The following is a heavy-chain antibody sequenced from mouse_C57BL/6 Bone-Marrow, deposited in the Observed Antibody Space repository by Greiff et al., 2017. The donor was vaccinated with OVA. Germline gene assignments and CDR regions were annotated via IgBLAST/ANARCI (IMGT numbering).Heavy chain of an antibody. CDR1: GYTFTSYW. Sequence: QVQLQQPGAELVMPGASVKLSCKASGYTFTSYWMHWVKQRPGQGLEWIGEIDPSDSYTNYNQKFKGKSTLTVDKSSSTAYMQLSSLTSEDSAVYYCARERYYDSCDYWGQGTTLTVSS. D-gene: IGHD1-1*02. CDR2: IDPSDSYT. J-gene: IGHJ2*01. V-gene: IGHV1-69*01. CDR3: ARERYYDSCDY.